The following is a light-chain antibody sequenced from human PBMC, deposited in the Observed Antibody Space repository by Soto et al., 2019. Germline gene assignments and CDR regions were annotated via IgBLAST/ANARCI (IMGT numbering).Light chain of an antibody. J-gene: IGKJ1*01. CDR3: QQYGSSRWT. CDR2: GAS. Sequence: EIVLTQSPGTLSLSPGERATLSCRASQSVSSSYLAWYQQNPGQAPRLLIDGASSRATGIPDRFSGSGSGTDFTLTISRLEPEDVAVYFCQQYGSSRWTFGQGTKVEIK. CDR1: QSVSSSY. V-gene: IGKV3-20*01.